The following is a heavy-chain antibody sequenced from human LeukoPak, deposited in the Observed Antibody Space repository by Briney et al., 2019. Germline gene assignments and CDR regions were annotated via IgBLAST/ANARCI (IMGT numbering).Heavy chain of an antibody. CDR2: ISSSSSYI. J-gene: IGHJ5*02. Sequence: PGGSLRLSCAASGFTFSSYSMNWVRQAPGKGLEWVSSISSSSSYIYYADSVKGRFTISRDNAKDSLYLQMNSLRAEDTAVYYCARDSGREWELLQYIDPWGQGTLVTVSS. V-gene: IGHV3-21*01. CDR3: ARDSGREWELLQYIDP. D-gene: IGHD1-26*01. CDR1: GFTFSSYS.